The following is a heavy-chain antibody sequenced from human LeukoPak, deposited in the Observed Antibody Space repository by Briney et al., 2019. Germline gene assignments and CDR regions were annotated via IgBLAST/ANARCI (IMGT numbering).Heavy chain of an antibody. CDR3: ARGLVYGFPAAPDYYMDV. Sequence: SVKVSCKASGGTFSSYAISWVRQAPGQGLEWMGGIIPIFGTANYAQKFQGRVTITTDESTSTAYMELSSLRSEDTAVYYCARGLVYGFPAAPDYYMDVWGKGTTVTVSS. CDR1: GGTFSSYA. V-gene: IGHV1-69*05. J-gene: IGHJ6*03. D-gene: IGHD2-2*01. CDR2: IIPIFGTA.